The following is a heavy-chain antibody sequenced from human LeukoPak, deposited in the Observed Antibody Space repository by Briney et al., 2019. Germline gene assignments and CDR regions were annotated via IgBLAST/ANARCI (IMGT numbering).Heavy chain of an antibody. Sequence: SVKVSCKASGGTFSSYAISWVRQAPGQGLESMGGIIPIFGTANYAQKFQGRVTITADESTSTAYMELSSLRSEDTAVYYCAGWYYYDSSGYPYGEDYYMDVWGKGTTVTVSS. CDR3: AGWYYYDSSGYPYGEDYYMDV. D-gene: IGHD3-22*01. CDR1: GGTFSSYA. V-gene: IGHV1-69*13. CDR2: IIPIFGTA. J-gene: IGHJ6*03.